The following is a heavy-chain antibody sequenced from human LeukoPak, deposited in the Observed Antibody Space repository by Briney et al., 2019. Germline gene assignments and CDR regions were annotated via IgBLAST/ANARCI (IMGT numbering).Heavy chain of an antibody. V-gene: IGHV4-59*01. D-gene: IGHD2-8*01. CDR2: IYYSGST. Sequence: SETLSLTCTVSGGSISSYYWSWILQPPGKGLEGIGYIYYSGSTNYNPSLKSRVTISVDTSKNQFSLKLSSVTAADTAVYYCARSRMVYAIEGVGWFDPWGQGTLVTVSS. J-gene: IGHJ5*02. CDR1: GGSISSYY. CDR3: ARSRMVYAIEGVGWFDP.